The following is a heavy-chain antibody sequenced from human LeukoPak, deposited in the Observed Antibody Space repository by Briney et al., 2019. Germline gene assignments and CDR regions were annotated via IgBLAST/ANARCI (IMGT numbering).Heavy chain of an antibody. CDR3: AKEGRYFDWLDF. Sequence: PGGSLRLSCAASGFTFSSFGMHWVRQGPGKGLEWVSVLSYDGHKAYYADSVKGRFTISRDNSKNTLYLQMNSLSADDTAIYYCAKEGRYFDWLDFWGQGTLVTVSS. V-gene: IGHV3-30*18. D-gene: IGHD3-9*01. CDR1: GFTFSSFG. CDR2: LSYDGHKA. J-gene: IGHJ4*02.